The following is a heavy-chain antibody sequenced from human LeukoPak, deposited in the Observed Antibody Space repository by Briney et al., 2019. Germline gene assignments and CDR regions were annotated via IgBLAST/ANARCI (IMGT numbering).Heavy chain of an antibody. Sequence: ASVKVSCKASGYIFTDYYIHWVRQTPGQLEWMGWLNPNNGGTNFAQKFQDRVTMTRDTSISTAFMELSGLRSDDTAVYYCARGPAAIYYYYYYMDVWGKGTTVTISS. CDR1: GYIFTDYY. J-gene: IGHJ6*03. CDR3: ARGPAAIYYYYYYMDV. V-gene: IGHV1-2*02. CDR2: LNPNNGGT. D-gene: IGHD2-2*02.